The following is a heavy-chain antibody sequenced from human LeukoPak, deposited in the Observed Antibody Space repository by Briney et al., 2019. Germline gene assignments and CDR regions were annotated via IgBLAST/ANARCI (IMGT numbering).Heavy chain of an antibody. V-gene: IGHV5-51*01. J-gene: IGHJ4*02. CDR2: IYPGDSDT. CDR3: ARRGPKLGYCSGGSCYSPSTFDY. CDR1: GYSFTSYW. Sequence: GESLKISCKGSGYSFTSYWIGWVRQMPGKGLEWMGIIYPGDSDTRYSPSFQGQVTISADKSISTAYLQWSSLKASDTAMYYCARRGPKLGYCSGGSCYSPSTFDYWGQGTLVTVSS. D-gene: IGHD2-15*01.